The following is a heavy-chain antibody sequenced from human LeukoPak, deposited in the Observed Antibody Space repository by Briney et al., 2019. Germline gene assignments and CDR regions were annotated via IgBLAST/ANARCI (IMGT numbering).Heavy chain of an antibody. D-gene: IGHD5-24*01. V-gene: IGHV5-51*01. Sequence: GESLKISCKGSGYSFSTYWIGWVRQMPGKGPEWMGFIYPGDSDTRYSPSFQGQVTTSADKYISSAYLQWSSLKASDTAMYYCAKVVELATLTGDSYTYSYHMDVWGKGTAVTVSS. CDR1: GYSFSTYW. CDR2: IYPGDSDT. J-gene: IGHJ6*03. CDR3: AKVVELATLTGDSYTYSYHMDV.